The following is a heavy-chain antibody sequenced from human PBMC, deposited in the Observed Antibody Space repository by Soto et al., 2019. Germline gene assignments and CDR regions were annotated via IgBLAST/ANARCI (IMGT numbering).Heavy chain of an antibody. CDR1: GYTFTSYD. Sequence: ASVKVSCKASGYTFTSYDINWVRQATGQGLEWMGGIIPIFGTANYAQKFQGRVTITADESTSTVYMELSSLRSEDTAVYYCARVYCSGGSCYSIDYWGQGTLVTVSS. D-gene: IGHD2-15*01. CDR2: IIPIFGTA. V-gene: IGHV1-69*13. CDR3: ARVYCSGGSCYSIDY. J-gene: IGHJ4*02.